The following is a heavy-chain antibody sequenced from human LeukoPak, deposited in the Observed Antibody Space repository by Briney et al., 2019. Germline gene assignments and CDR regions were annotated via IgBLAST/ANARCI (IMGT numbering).Heavy chain of an antibody. CDR3: ARDEKMVRGAIDY. CDR1: GGSISSSSYY. CDR2: IYYSGST. D-gene: IGHD3-10*01. J-gene: IGHJ4*02. V-gene: IGHV4-39*07. Sequence: SETLSLTCTVSGGSISSSSYYWGWIRQPPGKGLEWIGSIYYSGSTYYNPSLKSRVTISIDTSKNQFSLKLSSVTAADTAVYYCARDEKMVRGAIDYWGQGTLVTVSS.